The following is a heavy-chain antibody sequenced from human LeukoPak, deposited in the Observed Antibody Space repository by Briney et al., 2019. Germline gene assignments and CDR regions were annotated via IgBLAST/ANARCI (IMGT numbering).Heavy chain of an antibody. Sequence: PSETLSLTCTVSGGSISSYYWSWIRQPAGKGLEWIGRIYTSGSTNYNPSLKSRVTMSVDTSKNQFSLKLGSVTAADTAVYYCARRYQLLSGDAFDIWGQGTMVTVSS. J-gene: IGHJ3*02. D-gene: IGHD2-2*01. CDR2: IYTSGST. CDR3: ARRYQLLSGDAFDI. CDR1: GGSISSYY. V-gene: IGHV4-4*07.